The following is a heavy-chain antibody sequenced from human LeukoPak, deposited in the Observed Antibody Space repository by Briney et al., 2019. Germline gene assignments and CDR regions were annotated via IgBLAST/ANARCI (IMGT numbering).Heavy chain of an antibody. J-gene: IGHJ4*02. CDR2: ISGSGGST. D-gene: IGHD2-2*02. CDR1: GFTFSSYA. Sequence: PGGSLRLSCAASGFTFSSYAMSWVRQAPGKGLEWVSAISGSGGSTYYADSVKGRFTISRDNSKNTLYLQMNSLRAEDTAVYYCAKMGRYQLLYDSYFDYWGQGTLVTVSS. V-gene: IGHV3-23*01. CDR3: AKMGRYQLLYDSYFDY.